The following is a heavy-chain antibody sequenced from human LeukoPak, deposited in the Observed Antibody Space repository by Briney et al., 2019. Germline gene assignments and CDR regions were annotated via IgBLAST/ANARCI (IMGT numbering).Heavy chain of an antibody. V-gene: IGHV3-9*01. Sequence: GGSLRLSCEASGFTFDDYGMHWVRQAPGKGLEWVSTISWNSASVGYVDSVKSRFTISRDNAKKTLYLQMNSLRPEDTALYYCAKDYGYSSSWYDYWGQGTLVTVSS. CDR2: ISWNSASV. J-gene: IGHJ4*02. CDR3: AKDYGYSSSWYDY. D-gene: IGHD6-13*01. CDR1: GFTFDDYG.